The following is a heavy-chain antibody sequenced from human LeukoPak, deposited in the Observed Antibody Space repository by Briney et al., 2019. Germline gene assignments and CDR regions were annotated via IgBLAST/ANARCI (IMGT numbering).Heavy chain of an antibody. CDR2: ISYSGGT. CDR1: GGSVGRGNYY. CDR3: ATSYSSAFTEIDY. Sequence: ETQTLICTLSGGSVGRGNYYWSWIRQSPGKGLEWIGYISYSGGTKYNPSLKCRVTISVDTSKNQFSLRLSSVTAADTAVYYCATSYSSAFTEIDYWG. D-gene: IGHD6-19*01. V-gene: IGHV4-61*01. J-gene: IGHJ4*01.